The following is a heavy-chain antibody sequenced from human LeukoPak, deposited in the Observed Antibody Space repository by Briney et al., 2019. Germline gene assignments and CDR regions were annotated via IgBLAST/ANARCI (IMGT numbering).Heavy chain of an antibody. D-gene: IGHD4-23*01. CDR2: VYYAGTI. CDR1: GGSISSNSYY. Sequence: TSETLSLTCTVSGGSISSNSYYWAWFRQPPGRGLEWIGSVYYAGTIYYNPSLKSRVTISVDTSKNQFSLKLSSVTAADTAVYYCARDRHGGNPFLVGEAFDIWGQGTMVTVSS. J-gene: IGHJ3*02. CDR3: ARDRHGGNPFLVGEAFDI. V-gene: IGHV4-39*07.